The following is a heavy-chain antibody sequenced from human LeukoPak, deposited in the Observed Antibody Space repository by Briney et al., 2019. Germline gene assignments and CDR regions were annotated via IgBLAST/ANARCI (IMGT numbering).Heavy chain of an antibody. J-gene: IGHJ6*02. D-gene: IGHD1-1*01. CDR2: TRNKANSYTT. V-gene: IGHV3-72*01. Sequence: GGSLRLSCAASGFTFSDHYMDWVRQAPGKGLEWVGRTRNKANSYTTEYAASVKGRFTISRDDSKNSLYLQMNSLKTEDTAVYYCARERLERLGNYYYYYGMDVWGQGTTVTVSS. CDR3: ARERLERLGNYYYYYGMDV. CDR1: GFTFSDHY.